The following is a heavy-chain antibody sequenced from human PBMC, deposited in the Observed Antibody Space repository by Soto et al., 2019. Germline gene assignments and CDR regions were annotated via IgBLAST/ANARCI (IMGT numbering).Heavy chain of an antibody. CDR1: GYTFTGYY. J-gene: IGHJ6*02. V-gene: IGHV1-2*04. CDR3: AREAVAGTDYYYGMDV. Sequence: QVQLVQSGAEVKKPGASVKVSCKASGYTFTGYYMHWVRQAPGQGLEWMGWINPNSGGTNYAQKFQGWVTMTRDTSISTAYMELSRLRSDDTAVYYCAREAVAGTDYYYGMDVWGQGTTVTVSS. D-gene: IGHD6-19*01. CDR2: INPNSGGT.